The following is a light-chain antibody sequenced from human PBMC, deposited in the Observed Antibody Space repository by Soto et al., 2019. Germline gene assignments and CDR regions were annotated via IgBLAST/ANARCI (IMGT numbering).Light chain of an antibody. CDR3: QQTYSTPPT. CDR1: QSISSY. Sequence: IQMTQSPSSLSAYVGARVTITCRASQSISSYLNWYQQKPGKAPKVLIYAASSLQSGVPSRFSGSGSGTDFTLTISSLQPEDFATYYCQQTYSTPPTFGQGTKVDIK. CDR2: AAS. J-gene: IGKJ1*01. V-gene: IGKV1-39*01.